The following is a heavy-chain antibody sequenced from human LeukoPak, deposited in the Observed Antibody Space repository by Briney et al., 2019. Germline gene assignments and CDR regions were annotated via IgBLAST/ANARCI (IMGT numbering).Heavy chain of an antibody. Sequence: PGGSLRLSCAASGFTFSTYALGWVRQAPGKGLKWVSSIDYTGFASYYPDSVKGRFTISRDNAKNSLYLQMNSLRAEDTAVYYCARGTSGWLVYFDYWGQGTLVTVSS. J-gene: IGHJ4*02. CDR3: ARGTSGWLVYFDY. CDR2: IDYTGFAS. D-gene: IGHD6-19*01. V-gene: IGHV3-48*04. CDR1: GFTFSTYA.